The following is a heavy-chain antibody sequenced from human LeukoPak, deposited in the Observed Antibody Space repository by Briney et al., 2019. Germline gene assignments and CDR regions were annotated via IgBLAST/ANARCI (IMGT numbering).Heavy chain of an antibody. CDR3: ARIPHTMTTYYFYALDV. CDR1: GFTFSDYY. Sequence: GGSLRLSCASSGFTFSDYYMSWIRQAPGKGLEWLPYISGSGNTEVYSKSVKGRFTMSRDNAKNSVSLQINNLRAEDTAVYYCARIPHTMTTYYFYALDVWGQGTTVTVS. D-gene: IGHD4-11*01. CDR2: ISGSGNTE. V-gene: IGHV3-11*01. J-gene: IGHJ6*02.